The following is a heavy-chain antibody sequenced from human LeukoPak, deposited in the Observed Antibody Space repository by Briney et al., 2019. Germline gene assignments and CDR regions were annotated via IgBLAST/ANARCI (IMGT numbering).Heavy chain of an antibody. CDR2: ISYDGSNK. Sequence: PGRSLRLSCAASGFTFSSYGMHWVRQAPGKGLEWVAVISYDGSNKYYADSVKGRFTISRDNSKNTLYLQMNSLRAEDTAVYYCAKGLPNVIVGATKWDWFDPWGQGTLVTVSS. CDR3: AKGLPNVIVGATKWDWFDP. D-gene: IGHD1-26*01. J-gene: IGHJ5*02. V-gene: IGHV3-30*18. CDR1: GFTFSSYG.